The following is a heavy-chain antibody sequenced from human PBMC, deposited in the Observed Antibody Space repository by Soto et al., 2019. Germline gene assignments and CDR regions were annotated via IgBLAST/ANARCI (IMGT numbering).Heavy chain of an antibody. CDR3: ARSALLAWSLTWFDP. CDR1: GYRKTSYG. CDR2: LSAYNGNT. V-gene: IGHV1-18*01. Sequence: VPLKVYCNASGYRKTSYGVSVRLKTTKQGLEWMGWLSAYNGNTNYAQKLQGGVTMTTDTSTSTAYMELRSLRSADTAVYYCARSALLAWSLTWFDPWGQGTLVTVSS. D-gene: IGHD3-3*02. J-gene: IGHJ5*02.